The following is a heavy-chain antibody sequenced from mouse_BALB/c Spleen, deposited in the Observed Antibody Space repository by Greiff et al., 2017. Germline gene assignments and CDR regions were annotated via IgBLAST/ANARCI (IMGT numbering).Heavy chain of an antibody. CDR2: ISYSGST. V-gene: IGHV3-2*02. J-gene: IGHJ3*01. Sequence: EVQLQESGPGLVKPSQSLSLTCTVTGYSITSDYAWNWIRQFPGNKLEWMGYISYSGSTSYNPSLKSRISITRDTSKNQFFLQLNSVTTEDTATYYCARHYGSSHFAYWGQGTLVTVSA. D-gene: IGHD1-1*01. CDR1: GYSITSDYA. CDR3: ARHYGSSHFAY.